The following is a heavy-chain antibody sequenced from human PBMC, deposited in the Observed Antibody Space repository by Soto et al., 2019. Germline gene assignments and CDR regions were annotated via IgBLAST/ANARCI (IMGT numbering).Heavy chain of an antibody. CDR3: ARDRPNWSGYSSSWYFDY. Sequence: SQTLSLTCAISGDSVSSNSAAWNWIRQSPSRGLEWLGRTYYRSKWYNDYAVSVKSRITINPDTSKNQFSLQLSSVTPEDTAVYYCARDRPNWSGYSSSWYFDYWGQGTLVTVSS. V-gene: IGHV6-1*01. CDR1: GDSVSSNSAA. J-gene: IGHJ4*02. CDR2: TYYRSKWYN. D-gene: IGHD6-13*01.